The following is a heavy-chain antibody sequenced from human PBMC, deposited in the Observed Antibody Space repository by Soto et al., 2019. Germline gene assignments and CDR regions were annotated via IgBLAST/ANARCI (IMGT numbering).Heavy chain of an antibody. CDR2: ISTTGGTI. J-gene: IGHJ3*02. CDR3: AREFNGGDAFDI. D-gene: IGHD3-16*01. CDR1: GFTFSDSY. Sequence: PGGSLRLTCTVSGFTFSDSYMSWVRQAPGKGPEWVSFISTTGGTIHYADSVKGRFTISRDNTKNSLFLQMDSLRAEDTAIYYCAREFNGGDAFDIWGQGTMVTVSS. V-gene: IGHV3-11*01.